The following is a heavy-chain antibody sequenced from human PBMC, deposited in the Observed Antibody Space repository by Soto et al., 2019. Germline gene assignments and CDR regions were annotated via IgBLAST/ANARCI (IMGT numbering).Heavy chain of an antibody. CDR3: AQTTGWPGFDY. CDR1: GASIRNFY. CDR2: IYNGEGT. J-gene: IGHJ4*02. V-gene: IGHV4-59*01. D-gene: IGHD6-19*01. Sequence: QVHLQESGPGLVKPSETMSLTCTASGASIRNFYWNWVRQFPGKGLEWIGHIYNGEGTNYNPSLKSRVTIPVDTPKNQFSLKLSSVTVADPAVSYCAQTTGWPGFDYWGQGTLVPVSS.